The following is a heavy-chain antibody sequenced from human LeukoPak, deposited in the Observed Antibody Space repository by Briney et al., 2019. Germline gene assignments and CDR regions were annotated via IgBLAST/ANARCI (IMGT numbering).Heavy chain of an antibody. CDR1: GGSLSSCY. CDR3: SYTGWYKVPDY. Sequence: SETLSLTCAVYGGSLSSCYCSWIRQPPGKGLEWIGHITHSGSTNYNPSLKNRVTVSVDASKNQFSLKLSSVTAADTAVYYCSYTGWYKVPDYWGQGTLVTVSS. V-gene: IGHV4-34*01. CDR2: ITHSGST. J-gene: IGHJ4*02. D-gene: IGHD6-19*01.